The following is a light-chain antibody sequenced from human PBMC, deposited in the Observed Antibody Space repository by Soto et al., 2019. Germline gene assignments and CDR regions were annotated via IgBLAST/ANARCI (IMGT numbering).Light chain of an antibody. Sequence: QSVLTQPPSASGTPGQRVTISCSGGSSNIGSKTINWYQQFPGTAPKLLIYSNNQRPSGVPDRCSGSKSGSSASLTTSGPQSEDEAVYYSTARRERLNGVIFGGWTKLT. J-gene: IGLJ2*01. CDR1: SSNIGSKT. CDR3: TARRERLNGVI. CDR2: SNN. V-gene: IGLV1-44*01.